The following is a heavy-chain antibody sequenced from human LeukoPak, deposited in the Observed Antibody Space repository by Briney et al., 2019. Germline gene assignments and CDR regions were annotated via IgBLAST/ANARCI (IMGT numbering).Heavy chain of an antibody. V-gene: IGHV3-72*01. D-gene: IGHD3-22*01. J-gene: IGHJ4*02. CDR2: TRNKANSYTT. CDR1: GFTFSDHY. CDR3: TRDRADYYDSSGYYTFDY. Sequence: GGSLRLSCAASGFTFSDHYMDWVRQAPGKGLEWVGRTRNKANSYTTEYAASVKGRFTISRDDSKNSLYLQMNSLKTEDTAVYYCTRDRADYYDSSGYYTFDYWGQGTLVTVSS.